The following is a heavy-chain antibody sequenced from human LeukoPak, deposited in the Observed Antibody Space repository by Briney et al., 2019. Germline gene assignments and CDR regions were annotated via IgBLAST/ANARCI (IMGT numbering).Heavy chain of an antibody. D-gene: IGHD5-18*01. CDR1: GGTFSSYA. Sequence: GASVKVSCKASGGTFSSYAISWVRQAPGQGLEWMGGIIPIFGTANYAQKFQGRVTITTDESTSTAYMELSSLRSEDTAVYYCARDTGPRYSKGGVYMDVWGKGTTVTVSS. CDR2: IIPIFGTA. J-gene: IGHJ6*04. V-gene: IGHV1-69*05. CDR3: ARDTGPRYSKGGVYMDV.